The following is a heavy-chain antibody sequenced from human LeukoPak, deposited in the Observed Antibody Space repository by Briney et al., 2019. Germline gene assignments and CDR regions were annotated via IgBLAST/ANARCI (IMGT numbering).Heavy chain of an antibody. J-gene: IGHJ3*02. CDR3: ARSIAARGAFDI. Sequence: GGSLRLSCAASGFTFSSYSMNWVRQAPGEGLEWVSSISSSSSYIYYADSVKGRFTISRDNAKNSLYLQMNSLRAEDTAVYYCARSIAARGAFDIWGQGTMVTVSS. CDR1: GFTFSSYS. D-gene: IGHD6-6*01. V-gene: IGHV3-21*01. CDR2: ISSSSSYI.